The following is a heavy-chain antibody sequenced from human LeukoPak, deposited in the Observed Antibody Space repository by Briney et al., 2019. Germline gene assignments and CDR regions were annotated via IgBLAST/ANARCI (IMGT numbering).Heavy chain of an antibody. D-gene: IGHD3-22*01. CDR1: GYTFTGYY. V-gene: IGHV1-2*02. J-gene: IGHJ4*02. CDR3: AGGGYYYDRWIDY. CDR2: INPNSGGT. Sequence: ASVKVSCKASGYTFTGYYMHWVRQAPGQGLEWMGWINPNSGGTNYAQKFQGRVTMTRDTSISTAYMELSRLRSNDTAVYYCAGGGYYYDRWIDYWGQGTLVTVSS.